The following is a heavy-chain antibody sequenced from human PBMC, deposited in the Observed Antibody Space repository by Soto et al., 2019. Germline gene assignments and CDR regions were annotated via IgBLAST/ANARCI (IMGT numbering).Heavy chain of an antibody. CDR2: IIPIFGTA. V-gene: IGHV1-69*12. D-gene: IGHD3-16*01. CDR1: GGTFSNYA. CDR3: ATQPEKGGDYYYYGMDV. J-gene: IGHJ6*02. Sequence: QVQLVQSGAEVKKPGSSVKVSCKASGGTFSNYAISWVRQAPGQGLKWMGGIIPIFGTANYAQKLQGRVTITADESTSTAYMELSSLRSEDTAVYYCATQPEKGGDYYYYGMDVWGQGTTVTVSS.